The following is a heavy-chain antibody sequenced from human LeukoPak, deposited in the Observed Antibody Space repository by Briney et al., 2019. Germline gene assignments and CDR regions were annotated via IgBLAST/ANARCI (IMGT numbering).Heavy chain of an antibody. CDR1: GFTFSSYA. Sequence: GGSLRLSCAASGFTFSSYARSWVRQAPGKGLEWVSAISGSGGSTYYADSVKGRFTISRDNSKNTLYLQMNSLRAEDTAVYYCAKGGSFYDILTGYLRPYYFDYWGQGTLVTVSS. CDR2: ISGSGGST. V-gene: IGHV3-23*01. J-gene: IGHJ4*02. D-gene: IGHD3-9*01. CDR3: AKGGSFYDILTGYLRPYYFDY.